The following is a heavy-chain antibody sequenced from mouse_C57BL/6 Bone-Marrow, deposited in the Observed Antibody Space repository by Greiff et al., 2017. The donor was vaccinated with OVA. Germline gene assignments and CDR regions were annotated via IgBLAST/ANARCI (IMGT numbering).Heavy chain of an antibody. J-gene: IGHJ3*01. CDR2: IDPSDSYT. D-gene: IGHD1-1*01. CDR1: GYTFTSYW. CDR3: ERTVYYYGSSPAWFAY. V-gene: IGHV1-69*01. Sequence: QVQLQQPGAELVMPGASVKLSCKASGYTFTSYWMHWVKQRPGQGLEWIGEIDPSDSYTNYNQKFKGKATLTVDKSSSTAYMQLSSLTSEDSAVYYFERTVYYYGSSPAWFAYWGQGTLVTVSA.